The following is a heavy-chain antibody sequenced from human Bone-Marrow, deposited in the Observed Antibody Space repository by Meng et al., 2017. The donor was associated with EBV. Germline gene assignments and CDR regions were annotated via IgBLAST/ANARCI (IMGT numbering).Heavy chain of an antibody. Sequence: QGHLVEWGGGVVQPGRSLRFSCAASGFTSSNYGFHWVRQAPGKGPEWVAIIPSDASHNKYYADSVKGRFTISRDNSKNTLYLQMNSLRTEDTAVYYCAKDLSGRFDPWGQGTLVTVSS. CDR1: GFTSSNYG. J-gene: IGHJ5*02. V-gene: IGHV3-30*18. D-gene: IGHD1-14*01. CDR2: IPSDASHNK. CDR3: AKDLSGRFDP.